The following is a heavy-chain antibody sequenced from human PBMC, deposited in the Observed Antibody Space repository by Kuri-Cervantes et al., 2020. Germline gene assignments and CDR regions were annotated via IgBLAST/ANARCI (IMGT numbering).Heavy chain of an antibody. J-gene: IGHJ4*02. CDR1: GGSVSSGSYY. CDR2: IYYSGGT. CDR3: ARRGDDYYDSSGYFDY. D-gene: IGHD3-22*01. V-gene: IGHV4-39*01. Sequence: GSLRLSCTVSGGSVSSGSYYWSWRRQPPGKGLEWIGSIYYSGGTYYNPSLKSRVTISADTSKNQFSLKLSSVTAADTAVYYCARRGDDYYDSSGYFDYWGQGTLVTVSS.